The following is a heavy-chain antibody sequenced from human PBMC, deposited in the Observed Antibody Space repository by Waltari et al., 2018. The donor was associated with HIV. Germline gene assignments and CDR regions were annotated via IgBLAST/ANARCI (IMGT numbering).Heavy chain of an antibody. J-gene: IGHJ4*02. CDR3: ARKDDYYEDNRYPLLFDS. V-gene: IGHV4-34*01. CDR1: GGYFSGYS. CDR2: SRHSGST. D-gene: IGHD3-16*01. Sequence: QVHLQQWGAGLLKPSETLSLTCAIYGGYFSGYSWSWIRQAPEKGLEWIGESRHSGSTQYNPSLKRRGTMSLNTAKEPFSLKLCSWSAAGPGLYYCARKDDYYEDNRYPLLFDSWGQGTLVTVSS.